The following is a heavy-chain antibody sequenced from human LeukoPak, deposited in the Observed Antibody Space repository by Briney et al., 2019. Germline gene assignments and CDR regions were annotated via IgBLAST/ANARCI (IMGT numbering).Heavy chain of an antibody. CDR1: GGSISSGDYY. D-gene: IGHD6-13*01. CDR2: IYYSGST. Sequence: PSETLSLTCTVSGGSISSGDYYWSWIRQPPGKGLEWIGYIYYSGSTYYNPSLRSRVTISVDTSKNQFSLKLSSVTAADTAVYYCASFAAAGTKDAFDIWGQGTMVTVSS. CDR3: ASFAAAGTKDAFDI. V-gene: IGHV4-30-4*02. J-gene: IGHJ3*02.